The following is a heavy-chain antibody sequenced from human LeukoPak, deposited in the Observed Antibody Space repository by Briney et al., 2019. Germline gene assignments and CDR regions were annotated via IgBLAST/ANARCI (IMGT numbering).Heavy chain of an antibody. CDR2: IWYDGSNK. V-gene: IGHV3-33*01. J-gene: IGHJ6*02. Sequence: GRSLRLSSAASGFTFSSYGMHWVRQAPGKGLEWMAVIWYDGSNKYYADSVKGRFTISRDNSKNTLYLQMNSLRAEDTAVYYCARDIYSSSWLYYYYYGMDVWGQGTTVTVSS. CDR3: ARDIYSSSWLYYYYYGMDV. D-gene: IGHD6-13*01. CDR1: GFTFSSYG.